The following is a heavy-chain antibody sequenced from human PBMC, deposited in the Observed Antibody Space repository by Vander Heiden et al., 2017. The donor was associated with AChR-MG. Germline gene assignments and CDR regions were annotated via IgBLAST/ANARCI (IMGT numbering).Heavy chain of an antibody. V-gene: IGHV3-23*01. CDR1: GFTFSSYA. D-gene: IGHD3-10*01. Sequence: EVQLLESGGGLVQPGGSLRLPCAASGFTFSSYAMGWVRQGPGKGLGWVSAISGSGGSTYYADSVKGRFTISRDNSKNTLYLQMNSLRAEDTAVYYCAKDRHYITMVRGVAFDYWGQGTLVTVSS. CDR3: AKDRHYITMVRGVAFDY. CDR2: ISGSGGST. J-gene: IGHJ4*02.